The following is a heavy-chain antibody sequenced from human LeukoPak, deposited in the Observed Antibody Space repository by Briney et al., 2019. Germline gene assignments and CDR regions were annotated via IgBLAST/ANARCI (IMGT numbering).Heavy chain of an antibody. J-gene: IGHJ4*02. Sequence: PSETLSLTCTVSGGSISSSSHYWGWIRQPPGKGLEWIGSIYYSGSTYYNPSLKSRVTISVDTSKNQFSLKLSSVTAADTAVYYCARIDQLRYFDYWGQGTLVTVSS. D-gene: IGHD1-26*01. V-gene: IGHV4-39*07. CDR2: IYYSGST. CDR3: ARIDQLRYFDY. CDR1: GGSISSSSHY.